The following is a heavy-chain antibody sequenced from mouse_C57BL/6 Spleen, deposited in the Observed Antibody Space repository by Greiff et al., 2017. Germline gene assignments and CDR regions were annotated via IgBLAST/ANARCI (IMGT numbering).Heavy chain of an antibody. CDR1: GYSITSGYY. D-gene: IGHD1-1*01. CDR2: ISYDGSN. CDR3: ARDYYGRGY. J-gene: IGHJ2*01. Sequence: EVKVEESGPGLVKPSQSLSLTCSVTGYSITSGYYWNWIRQFPGNKLEWMGYISYDGSNNYNPSLKNRISITRDTSKNQFFLKLNSVTTEDTATYYCARDYYGRGYWGQGTTLTVSS. V-gene: IGHV3-6*01.